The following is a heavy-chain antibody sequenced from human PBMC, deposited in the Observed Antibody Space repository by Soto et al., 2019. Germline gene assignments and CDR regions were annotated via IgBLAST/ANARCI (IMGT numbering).Heavy chain of an antibody. CDR3: ARGHHVAVAGVPWV. V-gene: IGHV1-3*01. CDR1: GFTFTSYA. D-gene: IGHD6-19*01. CDR2: INAGNGNT. Sequence: ASVKVSCKASGFTFTSYAMHWVRQAPGQRLEWMGWINAGNGNTKYSQKFQGRVTVTWDTSASTAYMELSSLRSEDTAVYYCARGHHVAVAGVPWVWGQGTLVTVSS. J-gene: IGHJ4*02.